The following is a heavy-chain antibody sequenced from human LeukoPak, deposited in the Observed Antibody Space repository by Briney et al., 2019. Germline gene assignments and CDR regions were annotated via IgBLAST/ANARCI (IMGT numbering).Heavy chain of an antibody. V-gene: IGHV4-34*01. CDR1: GGSFSGYY. CDR3: ARVNGAGTVYDYYYYGMDV. CDR2: INHSGST. Sequence: PSETLSLTCAVYGGSFSGYYWSWIRQPPGKGLEWIGEINHSGSTNYNPSLKSRVTISVDTSKNQFSLKLSSVTAADTAVYYCARVNGAGTVYDYYYYGMDVWGQGTTVTVSS. D-gene: IGHD6-19*01. J-gene: IGHJ6*02.